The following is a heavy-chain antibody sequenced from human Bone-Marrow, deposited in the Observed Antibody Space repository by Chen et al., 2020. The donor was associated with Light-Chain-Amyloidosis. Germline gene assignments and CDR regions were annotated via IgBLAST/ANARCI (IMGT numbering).Heavy chain of an antibody. J-gene: IGHJ6*02. CDR3: ARGSSALIPAAVGELGLDV. CDR1: GFSFSSYA. V-gene: IGHV3-33*01. Sequence: QVQVVESGGGVVLPGRALRLSCAASGFSFSSYAMHWVRQAPGKGLGWVAVIWHDGIEKFYSNSVEGRVSISRDNSKGTLSLQMDDLRPGDTAIYYCARGSSALIPAAVGELGLDVWGQGTTVTVSS. D-gene: IGHD2-15*01. CDR2: IWHDGIEK.